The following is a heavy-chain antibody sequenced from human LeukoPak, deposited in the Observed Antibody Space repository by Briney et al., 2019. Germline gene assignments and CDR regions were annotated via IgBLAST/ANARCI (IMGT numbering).Heavy chain of an antibody. CDR3: ARAWELRDLDY. CDR2: INPNNGNT. J-gene: IGHJ4*02. Sequence: ASVKVSCKASGYTFSSYGITWVRQAPGQGLEWMGWINPNNGNTNYAQIIQGRVTMTTDTSTSTAYMELRSLRSDDAAMYYCARAWELRDLDYWGQGTLVTVSS. D-gene: IGHD1-26*01. CDR1: GYTFSSYG. V-gene: IGHV1-18*01.